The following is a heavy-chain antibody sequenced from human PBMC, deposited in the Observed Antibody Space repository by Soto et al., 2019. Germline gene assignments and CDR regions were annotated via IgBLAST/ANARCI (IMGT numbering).Heavy chain of an antibody. D-gene: IGHD2-2*01. CDR1: GGSFSGYY. J-gene: IGHJ4*02. Sequence: QVQLQQWGAGLLKPSETLSLTCAVYGGSFSGYYWNWIRQPPGKGLEWIGEINHSGGSNYSPSLKSRVTMSLHTSKNQFSLKLSSVTAADTAVYYCARGFSTGPLDYWGQGTLVTVSS. V-gene: IGHV4-34*01. CDR2: INHSGGS. CDR3: ARGFSTGPLDY.